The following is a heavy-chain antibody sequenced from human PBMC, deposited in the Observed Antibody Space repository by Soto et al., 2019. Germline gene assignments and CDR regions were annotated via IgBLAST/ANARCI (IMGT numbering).Heavy chain of an antibody. V-gene: IGHV3-33*01. CDR2: IWYDGSNK. D-gene: IGHD5-18*01. CDR3: ARDGPWIQLTPGGYFDY. CDR1: GFTFSSSR. J-gene: IGHJ4*02. Sequence: QVHLVESGGGVVQPGRSLRLSCAASGFTFSSSRMHWVRQAPGKGLEWVAVIWYDGSNKYYADSVKGRFTISRDNSKNTLYLQMNSLRAEDTAVYYCARDGPWIQLTPGGYFDYWGQGTLVTVSS.